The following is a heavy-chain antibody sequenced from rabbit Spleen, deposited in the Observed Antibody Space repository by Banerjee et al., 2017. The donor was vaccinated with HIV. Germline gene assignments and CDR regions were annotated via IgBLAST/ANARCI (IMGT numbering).Heavy chain of an antibody. V-gene: IGHV1S40*01. Sequence: QQLVESGGGLVKPGAPLTLSCKASGFSFSSDSDMCWVRQAPGKGLEWISCIAGSSSGFTYSATWAKGRFTISKTSSTTVTLQMTSLTVADTATYFCARDTGSSFSSYGMDLWGPGTLVTVS. CDR2: IAGSSSGFT. D-gene: IGHD8-1*01. CDR3: ARDTGSSFSSYGMDL. CDR1: GFSFSSDSD. J-gene: IGHJ6*01.